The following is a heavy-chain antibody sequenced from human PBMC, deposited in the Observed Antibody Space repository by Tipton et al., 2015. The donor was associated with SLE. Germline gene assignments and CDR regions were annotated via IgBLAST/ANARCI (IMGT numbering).Heavy chain of an antibody. V-gene: IGHV3-11*04. CDR1: GFTFRNYY. CDR3: ARDGALFDY. CDR2: ISNSDNSI. J-gene: IGHJ4*02. Sequence: SLRLSCAASGFTFRNYYMSWIRQAPGKGLEWIPYISNSDNSIYYADSVKGRFTISRNNTNNSLFLEMNDLRAEDTAVYYCARDGALFDYWGQGTLVTVSS. D-gene: IGHD3-16*01.